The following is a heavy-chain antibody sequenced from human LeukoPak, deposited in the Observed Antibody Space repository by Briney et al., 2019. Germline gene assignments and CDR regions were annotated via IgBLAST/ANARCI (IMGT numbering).Heavy chain of an antibody. V-gene: IGHV3-23*01. J-gene: IGHJ6*03. Sequence: PGGSLRLSCAASGFTFSSYSMNWVRQAPGKGLEWVSAISGSGGSTYYADSVKGRFTISRDNSKNTLYLQMNSLRAEDTAVYYCAKESGYEYYYYYYMDVWGKGTTVTISS. D-gene: IGHD5-12*01. CDR3: AKESGYEYYYYYYMDV. CDR2: ISGSGGST. CDR1: GFTFSSYS.